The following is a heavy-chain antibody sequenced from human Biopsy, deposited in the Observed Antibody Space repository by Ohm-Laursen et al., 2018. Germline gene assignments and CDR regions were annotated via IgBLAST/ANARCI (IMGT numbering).Heavy chain of an antibody. J-gene: IGHJ3*01. CDR2: ISPNSGGT. D-gene: IGHD3-16*01. CDR1: GYAVNDYF. CDR3: ARDIMNRIAGLVARSDVFDV. Sequence: EASVKVSSKGSGYAVNDYFLHWLRQAPGQGPEWMGWISPNSGGTNYAQKFQGRVTMTTDTSISTVYLELRRLISDDTAVYYCARDIMNRIAGLVARSDVFDVWGQGTLVTVSS. V-gene: IGHV1-2*02.